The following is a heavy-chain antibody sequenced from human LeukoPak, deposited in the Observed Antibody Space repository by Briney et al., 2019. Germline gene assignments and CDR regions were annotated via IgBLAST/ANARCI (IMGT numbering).Heavy chain of an antibody. Sequence: PSETLSLTCTVSGGSISSGGYYWIWIRQHPGKGLEWIGYIYYSGSTYYNPSLKSRVTISVDTSKNQFSLKLSSVTAADTAVYYCASYSRDYYDSSGYYSGLEYYFDYWGQGTLVTVSS. V-gene: IGHV4-31*03. CDR1: GGSISSGGYY. CDR3: ASYSRDYYDSSGYYSGLEYYFDY. J-gene: IGHJ4*02. CDR2: IYYSGST. D-gene: IGHD3-22*01.